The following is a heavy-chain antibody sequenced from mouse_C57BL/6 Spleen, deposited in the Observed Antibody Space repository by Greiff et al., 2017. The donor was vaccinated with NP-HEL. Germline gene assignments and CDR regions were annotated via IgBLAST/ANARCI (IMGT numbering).Heavy chain of an antibody. CDR3: TSIPFAY. V-gene: IGHV14-4*01. CDR1: GFNIKDDY. J-gene: IGHJ3*01. CDR2: IEPENGDT. Sequence: VQLKESGAELVRPGASVKLSCTASGFNIKDDYMHWVKQRPEQGLEWIGWIEPENGDTEYASKFQGKATITADTSSNTAYLQLSSRTSEDTAVYYCTSIPFAYWGQGTLVTVSA.